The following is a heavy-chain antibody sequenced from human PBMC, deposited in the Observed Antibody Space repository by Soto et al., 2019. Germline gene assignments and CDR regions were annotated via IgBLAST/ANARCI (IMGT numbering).Heavy chain of an antibody. CDR2: ISWSSSTI. V-gene: IGHV3-48*01. J-gene: IGHJ5*01. CDR1: RFTLSTYS. CDR3: ARDRWTDYGEYASSFDS. Sequence: PAGSLRISCAASRFTLSTYSMNWVRQAPGNGLEWVSYISWSSSTIYYADSVKGRFTISRDNAKNSLYLQMNSLRAEDMAVYYCARDRWTDYGEYASSFDSWGQGTRVTVSS. D-gene: IGHD4-17*01.